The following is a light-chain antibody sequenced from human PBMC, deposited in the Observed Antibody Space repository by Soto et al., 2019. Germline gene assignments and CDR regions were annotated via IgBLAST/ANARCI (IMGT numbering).Light chain of an antibody. CDR2: GNR. V-gene: IGLV1-40*01. CDR1: SSNLGAGYD. CDR3: QAYDYSLTASV. Sequence: QSFLTQPPSVSGAPGQRVTLSCAGNSSNLGAGYDVHWYQQLPGAAPKLVIFGNRNRPSGVPERFSGSKSGTSASLAITGLQAEDEADYYCQAYDYSLTASVFGGGTQLTVL. J-gene: IGLJ3*02.